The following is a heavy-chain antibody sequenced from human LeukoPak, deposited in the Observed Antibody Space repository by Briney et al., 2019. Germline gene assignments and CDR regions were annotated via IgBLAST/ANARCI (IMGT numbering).Heavy chain of an antibody. V-gene: IGHV1-69*13. CDR2: IIPIFGTA. CDR3: ARDSSSWYGSYYYYGMDV. Sequence: SVKVSCKASGGTFSSYAISWVRQAPGQGLEWMGGIIPIFGTANYAQKFQGRVTITADESTSTAYMELGSLRSEDTAVYYCARDSSSWYGSYYYYGMDVWGQGTTVTVSS. J-gene: IGHJ6*02. CDR1: GGTFSSYA. D-gene: IGHD6-13*01.